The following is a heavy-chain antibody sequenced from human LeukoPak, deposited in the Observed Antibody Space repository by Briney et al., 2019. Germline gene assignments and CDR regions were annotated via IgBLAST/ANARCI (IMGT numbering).Heavy chain of an antibody. D-gene: IGHD5-18*01. CDR3: ATKPSDTAWSGGLDY. CDR2: FDPEDGET. V-gene: IGHV1-24*01. Sequence: ASVKISCKVSGYTLTELSMHWVRQAPGKGLEWMGGFDPEDGETIYAQKFQGRVTMTEDTSTDTAYMELSSLRSEDTAVYYCATKPSDTAWSGGLDYWAREPWSPSPQ. J-gene: IGHJ4*02. CDR1: GYTLTELS.